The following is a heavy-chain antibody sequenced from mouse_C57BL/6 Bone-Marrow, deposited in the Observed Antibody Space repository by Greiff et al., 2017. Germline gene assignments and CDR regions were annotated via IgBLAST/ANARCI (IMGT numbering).Heavy chain of an antibody. CDR3: AREGLDSSGPWFAY. D-gene: IGHD3-2*02. J-gene: IGHJ3*01. CDR2: IDPSDSYT. CDR1: GYTFTSYW. V-gene: IGHV1-50*01. Sequence: QVQLQQPGAELVKPGASVKLSCKASGYTFTSYWMQWVKQRPGQGLEWIGEIDPSDSYTNYNQKFKGKATLTVDTSSSTAYMQLSSLTSEDSAVYYCAREGLDSSGPWFAYWGQGTLVTVSA.